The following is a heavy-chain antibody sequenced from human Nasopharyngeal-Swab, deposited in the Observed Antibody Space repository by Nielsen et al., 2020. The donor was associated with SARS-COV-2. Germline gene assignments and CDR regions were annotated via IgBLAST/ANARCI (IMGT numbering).Heavy chain of an antibody. CDR2: ISSSSSYI. D-gene: IGHD1-1*01. V-gene: IGHV3-21*01. Sequence: GASLNISCAASGFTFRSYSMNWVRQAPGKGLEWVSFISSSSSYIYYADSVKGRSTISRDNAKNLLYLQMNSLRAEDTAVYYCASNTGPDYYYYYGMDVWGQGTTVTVSS. CDR3: ASNTGPDYYYYYGMDV. CDR1: GFTFRSYS. J-gene: IGHJ6*02.